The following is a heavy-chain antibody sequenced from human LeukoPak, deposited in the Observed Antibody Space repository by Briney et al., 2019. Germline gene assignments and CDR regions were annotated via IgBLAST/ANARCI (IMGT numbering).Heavy chain of an antibody. Sequence: GSVTVSCKASGYTFTSYGISWVRQAPGQGLAWMGWISAYNGNTNYAQKLQGRVTMTTDTSTSTAYMELRSLRSDDTAVYYCARVKFFWNPPFDYWGQGTLVTVSS. J-gene: IGHJ4*02. D-gene: IGHD3-3*01. CDR3: ARVKFFWNPPFDY. CDR2: ISAYNGNT. V-gene: IGHV1-18*01. CDR1: GYTFTSYG.